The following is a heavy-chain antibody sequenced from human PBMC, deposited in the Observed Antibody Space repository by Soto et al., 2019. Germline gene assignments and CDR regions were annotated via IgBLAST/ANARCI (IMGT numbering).Heavy chain of an antibody. D-gene: IGHD3-9*01. CDR2: ISAYNGNT. V-gene: IGHV1-18*01. Sequence: GASVKVSCKASGYTFTSYGISWVRQAPGQGLEWMGWISAYNGNTNYAQKLQGRVTMTTDTSTSTAYMELRSLRSDDTAVYYCARDQALLYDILTGPTPRYYYYGMDVWGQGTTVTVSS. J-gene: IGHJ6*02. CDR1: GYTFTSYG. CDR3: ARDQALLYDILTGPTPRYYYYGMDV.